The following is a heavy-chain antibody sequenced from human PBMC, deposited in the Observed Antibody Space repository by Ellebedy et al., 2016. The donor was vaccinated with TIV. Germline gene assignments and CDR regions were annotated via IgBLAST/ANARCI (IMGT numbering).Heavy chain of an antibody. V-gene: IGHV3-15*01. CDR3: TTVAGRWYYFDF. CDR1: GFTFSNAW. J-gene: IGHJ4*02. Sequence: GESLKISCAASGFTFSNAWRSWVRQAPGKGLEWVGRIKSKTDGWTTDYAAPVKGRFTISRDASKNTLYLQMNSLKTEDTAVYFCTTVAGRWYYFDFWGQGTLVTVSS. D-gene: IGHD6-19*01. CDR2: IKSKTDGWTT.